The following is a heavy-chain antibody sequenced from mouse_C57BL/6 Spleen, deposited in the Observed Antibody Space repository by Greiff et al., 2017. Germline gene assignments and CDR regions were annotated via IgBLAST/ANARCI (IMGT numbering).Heavy chain of an antibody. CDR1: GYAFTDYE. D-gene: IGHD1-1*01. CDR3: TSSDYYGSRRFAY. Sequence: VQLQQSGAELVRPGASVTLSCKASGYAFTDYEMHWVKQTPVHGLEWIGAIDPETGGTAYNQKFKGKAILTADKSSSTAYMGLRSLTSEDSAVYYCTSSDYYGSRRFAYWGQGTLVTVSA. J-gene: IGHJ3*01. V-gene: IGHV1-15*01. CDR2: IDPETGGT.